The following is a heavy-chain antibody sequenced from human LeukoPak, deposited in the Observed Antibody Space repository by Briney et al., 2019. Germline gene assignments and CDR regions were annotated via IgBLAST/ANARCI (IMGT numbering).Heavy chain of an antibody. J-gene: IGHJ4*02. Sequence: PSETRSLTCTVSGGSISSSSYYWGWIRQPPGKGLEWIGSIYYSGSTYYNPSLKSRVTISVDTSKNQFSLKLSSVTAADTAVYYCARIGISGGSYYFGVNDLFDYWGQGTLVTVSS. D-gene: IGHD1-26*01. V-gene: IGHV4-39*07. CDR1: GGSISSSSYY. CDR3: ARIGISGGSYYFGVNDLFDY. CDR2: IYYSGST.